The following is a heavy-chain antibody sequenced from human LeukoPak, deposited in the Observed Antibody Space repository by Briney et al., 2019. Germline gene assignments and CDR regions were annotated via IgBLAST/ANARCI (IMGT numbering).Heavy chain of an antibody. D-gene: IGHD2-21*02. CDR3: ARGGCGGDCYSGPYYFDY. J-gene: IGHJ4*02. CDR2: IYYSGST. CDR1: GFTFDDYA. Sequence: GSLRLSCAASGFTFDDYAMHWVRQPPGKGLEWIGYIYYSGSTNYNPSLKSRVTISVDTSKNQFSLKLSSVTAADTAVYYCARGGCGGDCYSGPYYFDYWGQGTLVTVSS. V-gene: IGHV4-59*01.